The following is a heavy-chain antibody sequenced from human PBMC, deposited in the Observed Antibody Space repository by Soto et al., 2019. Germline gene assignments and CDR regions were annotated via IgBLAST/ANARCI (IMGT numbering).Heavy chain of an antibody. CDR1: GSTFSSYA. J-gene: IGHJ5*02. Sequence: VSCKASGSTFSSYAISWVRQAPGQGLEWMGGIIPIFGTANYAQKFQGRVTITADESTSTAYMELSSLRSEDTAVYYCARRTVPKYRSWPGGFDPWGLGTM. CDR3: ARRTVPKYRSWPGGFDP. D-gene: IGHD6-6*01. V-gene: IGHV1-69*01. CDR2: IIPIFGTA.